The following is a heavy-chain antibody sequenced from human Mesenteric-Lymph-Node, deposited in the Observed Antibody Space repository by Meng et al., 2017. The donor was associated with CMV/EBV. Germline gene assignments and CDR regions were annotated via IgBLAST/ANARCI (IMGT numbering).Heavy chain of an antibody. Sequence: GGSLRLSCAASGFTFSSYAMSWVRQAPGQGLEWVSVIDIGDSNTYYTDSVKGRLTISRDNSKNTLYLQINSLRAEDTAVYYCASTGGYCVSTSCYAWGPFDYWGQGTLVTVSS. CDR2: IDIGDSNT. J-gene: IGHJ4*02. CDR1: GFTFSSYA. D-gene: IGHD2-2*03. CDR3: ASTGGYCVSTSCYAWGPFDY. V-gene: IGHV3-23*03.